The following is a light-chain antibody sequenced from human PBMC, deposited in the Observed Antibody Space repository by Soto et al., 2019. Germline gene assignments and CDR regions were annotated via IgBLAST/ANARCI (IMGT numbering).Light chain of an antibody. CDR3: QQSYSTPYT. Sequence: DIQMTQSPSSLSASVGDRVTITCRASQSISNYLNWYQQKPGKAPNLLIYTASNSQTGVPSRFSGSGSGTDFNLTISSLQPEDFATFYCQQSYSTPYTFGQGTKLEI. CDR1: QSISNY. V-gene: IGKV1-39*01. J-gene: IGKJ2*01. CDR2: TAS.